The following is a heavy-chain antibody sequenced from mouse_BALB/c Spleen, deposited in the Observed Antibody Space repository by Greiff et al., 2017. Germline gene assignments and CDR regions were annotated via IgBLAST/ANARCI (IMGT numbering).Heavy chain of an antibody. V-gene: IGHV5-4*02. Sequence: EVQRVESGGGLVKPGGSLKLSCAASGFTFSDYYMYWVRQTPEKRLEWVATISDGGSYTYYPDSVKGRFTISRDNAKNNLYLQMSSLKSEDTAMYYCARGDYGHYFDYWGQGTTLTVSS. D-gene: IGHD1-2*01. J-gene: IGHJ2*01. CDR2: ISDGGSYT. CDR3: ARGDYGHYFDY. CDR1: GFTFSDYY.